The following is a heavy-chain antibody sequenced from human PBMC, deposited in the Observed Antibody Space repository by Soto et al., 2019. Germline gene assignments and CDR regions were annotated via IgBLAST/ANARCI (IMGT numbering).Heavy chain of an antibody. CDR3: ARGRTVYTYSRSWLSGWYFDL. V-gene: IGHV4-34*01. CDR1: GGSFSGYF. D-gene: IGHD6-13*01. Sequence: SETLSLTCAVYGGSFSGYFWSWIRQPPGKGLEWIGDINHSGSTTYNPSLKSRVTISVDTSKNQFSLKLSSVTAADTAVYYCARGRTVYTYSRSWLSGWYFDLWGRGTLVTVSS. CDR2: INHSGST. J-gene: IGHJ2*01.